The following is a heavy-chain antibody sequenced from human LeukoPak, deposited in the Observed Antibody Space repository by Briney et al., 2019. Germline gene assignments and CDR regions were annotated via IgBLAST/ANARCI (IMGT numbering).Heavy chain of an antibody. CDR3: ARGWLRSGFDL. J-gene: IGHJ4*02. D-gene: IGHD5-12*01. V-gene: IGHV6-1*01. CDR1: GDSVSST. Sequence: SQTLSLTCAISGDSVSSTWNWIRQSPSRGLEWLGRTYYSSKWYTDYAVSVKGRVSINPDTSKNQLSLQLSSVTPEDTAVYYCARGWLRSGFDLWGQGTLVTVSS. CDR2: TYYSSKWYT.